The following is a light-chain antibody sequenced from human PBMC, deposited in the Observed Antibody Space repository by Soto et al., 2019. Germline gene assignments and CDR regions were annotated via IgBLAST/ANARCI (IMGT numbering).Light chain of an antibody. V-gene: IGKV3-20*01. CDR2: DAS. CDR3: SKYTSSPQT. Sequence: EIVLTQSPGTLSLSPGERGTLSCRASQSVSSGYLAWYQQKPGQAPRLLIYDASSRATGIPDRFSGSGSGTDFTLTISRLEPEDFAVYYCSKYTSSPQTFGQGTQVDIK. J-gene: IGKJ1*01. CDR1: QSVSSGY.